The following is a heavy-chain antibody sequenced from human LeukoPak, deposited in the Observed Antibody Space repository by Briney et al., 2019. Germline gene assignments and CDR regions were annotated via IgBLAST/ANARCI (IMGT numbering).Heavy chain of an antibody. CDR3: ARDKGGGYSDY. J-gene: IGHJ4*02. CDR2: IYYSGST. CDR1: GDSISSYY. Sequence: SETLSLTCTVSGDSISSYYWGWIRQPPGMGLEWIGYIYYSGSTNYNPSLKSRVTISVDTSKNQFSLKLNSVTAADTAVYYCARDKGGGYSDYWGQGTLVTVSS. V-gene: IGHV4-59*01. D-gene: IGHD3-16*01.